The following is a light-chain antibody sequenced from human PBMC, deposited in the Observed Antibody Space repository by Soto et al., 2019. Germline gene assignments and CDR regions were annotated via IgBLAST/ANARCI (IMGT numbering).Light chain of an antibody. J-gene: IGKJ1*01. CDR2: AAS. CDR3: LQDFNFPRA. CDR1: QDIGND. Sequence: AIQMTQSPSSLAASVGDRLTITCRASQDIGNDLGWYQQKPGKAPKLLIYAASSLQSGVSSRFSGSGSGTEFTLTISSLQPEDFATYYCLQDFNFPRAFGQGTKVDIK. V-gene: IGKV1-6*02.